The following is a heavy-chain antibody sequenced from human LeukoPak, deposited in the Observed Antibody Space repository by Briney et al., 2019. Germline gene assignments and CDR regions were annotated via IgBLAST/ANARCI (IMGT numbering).Heavy chain of an antibody. CDR2: IYYSGST. J-gene: IGHJ4*02. Sequence: TSETLSLTCTVSGGSISSGGYYWSWIRQHPGKGLEWIGYIYYSGSTYYNPSLKSRVTISVDTSKNQFSLKLSSVTAADTAVYYCARVKYDSSGYPFDYWGQGTLVTVSS. V-gene: IGHV4-31*03. CDR1: GGSISSGGYY. D-gene: IGHD3-22*01. CDR3: ARVKYDSSGYPFDY.